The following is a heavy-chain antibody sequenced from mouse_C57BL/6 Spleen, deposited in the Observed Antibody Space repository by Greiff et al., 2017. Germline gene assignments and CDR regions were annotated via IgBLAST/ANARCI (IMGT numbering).Heavy chain of an antibody. J-gene: IGHJ1*03. CDR3: ASLPSNCDVGYIDV. D-gene: IGHD4-1*01. Sequence: EVQVVESGGDLVKPGGSLKLSCAASGFTFSSYGMSWVRQTPDKRLEWVATISSGGSYTYSPDSVKGRFTISRDNAKNNLYLLRSSRKSEDTAMYYCASLPSNCDVGYIDVWGTGTTVTVSS. V-gene: IGHV5-6*01. CDR2: ISSGGSYT. CDR1: GFTFSSYG.